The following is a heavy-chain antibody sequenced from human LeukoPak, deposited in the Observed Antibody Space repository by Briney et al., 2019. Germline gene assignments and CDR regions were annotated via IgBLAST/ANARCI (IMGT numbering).Heavy chain of an antibody. V-gene: IGHV4-34*01. Sequence: SETLSLTCAVYGGAFSGYYWSWIRQPPGKGLEXXXEINHSGSTDYNPSLKSRVTMSVDTSKNQFSLRLSSVTAADTAVYYCARKNITMIKGTLFDYWGQGILVTVSS. CDR2: INHSGST. D-gene: IGHD3-22*01. CDR1: GGAFSGYY. CDR3: ARKNITMIKGTLFDY. J-gene: IGHJ4*02.